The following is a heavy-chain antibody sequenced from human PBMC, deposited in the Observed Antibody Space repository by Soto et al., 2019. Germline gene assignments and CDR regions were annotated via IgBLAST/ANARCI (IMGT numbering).Heavy chain of an antibody. D-gene: IGHD1-26*01. V-gene: IGHV4-59*01. CDR2: IYYSGST. CDR1: AGIIRPYY. J-gene: IGHJ4*01. CDR3: ARVHSGSYYPFGYYFHY. Sequence: TVSAGIIRPYYWSGCRQPPGKRQEWIGYIYYSGSTNYNPSLKSRVTISVDTSKNQFSLKLSSVNAADTAVYYCARVHSGSYYPFGYYFHYWGHGTRVSIS.